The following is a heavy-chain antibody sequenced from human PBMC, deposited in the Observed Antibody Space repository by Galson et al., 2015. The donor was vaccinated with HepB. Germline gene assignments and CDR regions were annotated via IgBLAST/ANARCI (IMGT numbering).Heavy chain of an antibody. D-gene: IGHD1-20*01. Sequence: SLRLSCAASGFTFSNAWMSWVRQAPGKGLEWVGRIRSKTDGGTTEYTAPVKGRFAISRDDSKNTLYLQMNSLKTEDTALHYCTTEITDLFDYWGQGTLVTVSS. CDR2: IRSKTDGGTT. CDR3: TTEITDLFDY. J-gene: IGHJ4*02. CDR1: GFTFSNAW. V-gene: IGHV3-15*01.